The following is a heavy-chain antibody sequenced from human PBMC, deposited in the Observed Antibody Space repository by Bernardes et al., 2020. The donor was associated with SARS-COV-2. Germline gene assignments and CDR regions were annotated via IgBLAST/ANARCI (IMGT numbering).Heavy chain of an antibody. CDR1: GFTFSSYG. CDR3: AKGGFGELLSQFDY. Sequence: GGSLRVWCASSGFTFSSYGMHWVQKAPGKGLEWVAVISDDGTIQYYEDSVKGRFTISRDNSKNTLYLQMNSLRTEDTAVYYCAKGGFGELLSQFDYWGQGTLVTVSS. D-gene: IGHD3-10*01. J-gene: IGHJ4*02. V-gene: IGHV3-30*18. CDR2: ISDDGTIQ.